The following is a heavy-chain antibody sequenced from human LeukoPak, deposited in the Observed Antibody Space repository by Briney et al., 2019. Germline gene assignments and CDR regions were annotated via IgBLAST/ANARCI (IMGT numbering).Heavy chain of an antibody. CDR2: IYSGGST. J-gene: IGHJ4*02. V-gene: IGHV3-66*02. CDR1: GFTVSSNY. D-gene: IGHD5-12*01. Sequence: GGSLRLSCAASGFTVSSNYMNWVRQAPGKGVEWVSVIYSGGSTYYADSVMGRFTISRDNSKNTLYLQMNSLRPEDTAVYYCARDRGSYAWDYWGQGTLVTVSS. CDR3: ARDRGSYAWDY.